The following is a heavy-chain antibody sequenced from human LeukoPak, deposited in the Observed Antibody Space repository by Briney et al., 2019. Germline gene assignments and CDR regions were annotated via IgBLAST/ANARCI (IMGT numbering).Heavy chain of an antibody. CDR3: AKDMGWGAVGEGGYYFDY. Sequence: PGRSLRLSCAASGFTFSSYGMHWVRQAPGKGLEWVAVISYDGSNKYYADSVKGRFTISRDNSKNTLYLQMNSLRAEDTAVYYCAKDMGWGAVGEGGYYFDYWGQGTLVTVSS. CDR1: GFTFSSYG. V-gene: IGHV3-30*18. CDR2: ISYDGSNK. D-gene: IGHD6-19*01. J-gene: IGHJ4*02.